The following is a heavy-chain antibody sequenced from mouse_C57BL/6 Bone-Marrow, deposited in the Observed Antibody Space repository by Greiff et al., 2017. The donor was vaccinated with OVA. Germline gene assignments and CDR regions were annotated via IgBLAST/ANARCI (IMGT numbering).Heavy chain of an antibody. CDR2: IDPSDSYT. Sequence: VQLQQPGAELVMPGASVKLSCKASGYTFTSYWMHWVKQRPGQGLEWIGEIDPSDSYTNYNQKFKGKSTLTVDKSSSTAYMQLSSLTSEDSAVYYCAREVTTVVAHWYFDVWGTGTTVTVSS. CDR1: GYTFTSYW. J-gene: IGHJ1*03. D-gene: IGHD1-1*01. CDR3: AREVTTVVAHWYFDV. V-gene: IGHV1-69*01.